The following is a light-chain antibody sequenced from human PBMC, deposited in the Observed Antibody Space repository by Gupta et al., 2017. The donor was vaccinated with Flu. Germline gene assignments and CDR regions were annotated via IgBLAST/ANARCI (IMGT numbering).Light chain of an antibody. V-gene: IGLV2-14*01. CDR1: SSDVGGYDY. J-gene: IGLJ2*01. CDR2: QVS. Sequence: SALTQPASVSGSPGQSIAISCTGTSSDVGGYDYVSWYQQHPGQAPELMIFQVSRRPSGISDRFSGSKSGNTASLTISGLLTEDEAYYYCSSYTNTNNVVVFGGGTKLTVL. CDR3: SSYTNTNNVVV.